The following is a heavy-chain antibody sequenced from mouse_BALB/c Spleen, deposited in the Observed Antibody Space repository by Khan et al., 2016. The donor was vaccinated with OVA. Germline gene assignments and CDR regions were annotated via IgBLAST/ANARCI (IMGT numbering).Heavy chain of an antibody. CDR1: GYSITTDYA. D-gene: IGHD1-1*01. Sequence: EVQLQESGPGLVKPSQSLSLTCTVTGYSITTDYAWNWIRQFPGSKLEWMGLISYSGNTKYNPSLKSRISITRDTSKNQFFLQLKSVTTEDTARYYCARIYGGDFDYWGQGTTLTVSS. CDR3: ARIYGGDFDY. J-gene: IGHJ2*01. CDR2: ISYSGNT. V-gene: IGHV3-2*02.